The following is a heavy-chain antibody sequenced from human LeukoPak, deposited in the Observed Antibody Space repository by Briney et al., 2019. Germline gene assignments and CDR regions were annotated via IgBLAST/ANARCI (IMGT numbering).Heavy chain of an antibody. J-gene: IGHJ4*02. D-gene: IGHD5-24*01. V-gene: IGHV5-51*01. CDR3: ARWLQSPRVFDF. CDR2: IYPGDSGT. CDR1: GYIFTNYW. Sequence: GESLKISCRGSGYIFTNYWIGWVRQMPGKGLEWMGLIYPGDSGTRYSPSFEGQVTISADKSISTAYLQWSSLKASDTAMYFCARWLQSPRVFDFWGQGILVTVSS.